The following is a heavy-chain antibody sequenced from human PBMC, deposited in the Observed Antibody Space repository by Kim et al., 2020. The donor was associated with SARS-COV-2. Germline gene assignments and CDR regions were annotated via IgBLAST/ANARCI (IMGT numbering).Heavy chain of an antibody. CDR1: GFTFSSSY. Sequence: GGSLRLSCAASGFTFSSSYMHWVRQAPGKGLVWVSRINSDGSSANYADSVKGRFTISRDNAKNMLYLQMNSLRAEDTAVYYCARGHTTDYGNDYCGQG. V-gene: IGHV3-74*01. D-gene: IGHD3-16*01. CDR3: ARGHTTDYGNDY. CDR2: INSDGSSA. J-gene: IGHJ4*02.